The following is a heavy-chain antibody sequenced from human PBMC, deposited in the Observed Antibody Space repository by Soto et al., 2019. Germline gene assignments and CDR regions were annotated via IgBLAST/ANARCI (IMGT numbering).Heavy chain of an antibody. CDR3: AKDRIQDCTSSSCYRGGDS. V-gene: IGHV3-23*01. CDR2: ISGSGSGT. CDR1: GFNFNFFA. Sequence: EVQLLESGGGLVQSGGSLRLSCVASGFNFNFFAMSWVRRAPGKGLEWVSAISGSGSGTFYSDSVKGRFTISRDNPKNTLFLEMKSLRPEDAAVYYCAKDRIQDCTSSSCYRGGDSWGHGTLVNVSS. D-gene: IGHD2-2*01. J-gene: IGHJ5*01.